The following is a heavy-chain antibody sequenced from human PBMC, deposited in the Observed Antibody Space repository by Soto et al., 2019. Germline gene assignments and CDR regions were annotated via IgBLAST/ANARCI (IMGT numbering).Heavy chain of an antibody. CDR2: IWYDGSNK. J-gene: IGHJ6*02. CDR3: ARDGASVTIFGVVLPYYYYGMDV. CDR1: GFTFSSYG. V-gene: IGHV3-33*01. D-gene: IGHD3-3*01. Sequence: GGSLRLSCAASGFTFSSYGMHWVRQAPGKGLEWVAVIWYDGSNKYYADSVKGRFTISRDNSKNTLYLQMNSLRAEDTAVYYCARDGASVTIFGVVLPYYYYGMDVWGQGTTVTVSS.